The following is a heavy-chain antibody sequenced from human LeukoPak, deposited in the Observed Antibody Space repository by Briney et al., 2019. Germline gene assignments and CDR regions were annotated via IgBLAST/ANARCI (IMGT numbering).Heavy chain of an antibody. J-gene: IGHJ6*03. CDR2: INHSGST. D-gene: IGHD3-22*01. CDR3: ARGRNYDSSGYYYYYYYMDV. CDR1: GGSFSGYY. Sequence: PSETLSLTCAVYGGSFSGYYWSWIRQPPGKGLEWIGEINHSGSTNYNPSLKSRVTISVDTSKNQFSLKLSSVTAADTAVYYCARGRNYDSSGYYYYYYYMDVWGKGTTVTVSS. V-gene: IGHV4-34*01.